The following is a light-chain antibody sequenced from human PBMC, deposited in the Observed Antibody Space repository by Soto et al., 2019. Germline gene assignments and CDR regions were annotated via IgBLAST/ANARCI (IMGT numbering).Light chain of an antibody. CDR2: WAS. V-gene: IGKV4-1*01. Sequence: DIVMTQSPDSLAVSLGERATINCKSSQSVLYSSNNANYLAWYQQKPGQPPKLLIHWASARESGVPDRFSGRGSRTDFTIIIRSLQTEDVAVYYCQQYYSTPYTFGQGTNMEIK. CDR3: QQYYSTPYT. CDR1: QSVLYSSNNANY. J-gene: IGKJ2*01.